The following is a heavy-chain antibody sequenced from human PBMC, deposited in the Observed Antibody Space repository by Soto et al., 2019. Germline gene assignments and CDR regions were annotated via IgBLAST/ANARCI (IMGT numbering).Heavy chain of an antibody. V-gene: IGHV1-46*01. Sequence: QVQLVQSGAEVKKPGASVKVSCKASGYTFTDYYMHWVRQAPGQGLEWMGIISPSGGSTYAQKFKGRVTVSRETSTSTIYMEFSSLRSEDTAVYYCARNASSDWLTWFDLRGQGTLVTVSS. J-gene: IGHJ5*02. D-gene: IGHD6-19*01. CDR1: GYTFTDYY. CDR2: ISPSGGST. CDR3: ARNASSDWLTWFDL.